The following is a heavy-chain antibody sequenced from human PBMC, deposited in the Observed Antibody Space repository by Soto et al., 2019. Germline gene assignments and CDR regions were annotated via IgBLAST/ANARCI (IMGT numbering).Heavy chain of an antibody. CDR3: ARDYSHLGLAS. CDR2: IDRYAKNS. Sequence: LRLSCAPSGFTFSNFWMYWVRQAPGKGLVWVAGIDRYAKNSIYADYVKGRFTISRDNDKNTLYLQMNSLGADDTALYFCARDYSHLGLASWGQGTLVTVSS. J-gene: IGHJ5*01. CDR1: GFTFSNFW. D-gene: IGHD4-4*01. V-gene: IGHV3-74*01.